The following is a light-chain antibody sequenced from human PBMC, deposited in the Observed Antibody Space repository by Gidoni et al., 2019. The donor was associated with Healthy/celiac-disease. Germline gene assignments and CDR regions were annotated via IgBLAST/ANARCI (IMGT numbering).Light chain of an antibody. V-gene: IGKV3-11*01. CDR3: QQRSNWPPEYS. CDR1: QSVSSY. J-gene: IGKJ2*03. Sequence: DIVLTQSPATLSLSPGKRATLSCRASQSVSSYLAWYQQKPGQAPRLLIYDASNRATGIPARFSGSGSGTDFTLTISSLEPEDFAVYYCQQRSNWPPEYSFGQGTKLEIK. CDR2: DAS.